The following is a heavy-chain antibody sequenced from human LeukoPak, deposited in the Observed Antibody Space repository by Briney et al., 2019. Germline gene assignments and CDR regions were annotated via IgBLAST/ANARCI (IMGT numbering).Heavy chain of an antibody. D-gene: IGHD3-16*01. CDR1: AFTFSNYA. CDR2: ISGSGVST. V-gene: IGHV3-23*01. Sequence: PGGSLRLSCAASAFTFSNYAMSWVRQAPGKGLEWVSTISGSGVSTYYADSVKGRFTISRDNSKNTLYLQMNSLRADDTAVYYCAKGGPLYYMDVWNKGTTVTVSS. CDR3: AKGGPLYYMDV. J-gene: IGHJ6*03.